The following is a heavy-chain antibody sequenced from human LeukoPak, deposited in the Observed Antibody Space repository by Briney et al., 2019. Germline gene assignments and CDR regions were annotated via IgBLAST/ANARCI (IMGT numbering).Heavy chain of an antibody. CDR1: GGPFSGYY. V-gene: IGHV4-34*01. J-gene: IGHJ5*02. CDR2: IHYTGAT. Sequence: SETLSLTCAVDGGPFSGYYWSWFRQPPGKGLEWIGEIHYTGATNYSPSLKGRVTISPGTSNNQVSLRMKSVTAADTAVYYCARVGYYGSGILNWFDPWGQGTLVTVSS. CDR3: ARVGYYGSGILNWFDP. D-gene: IGHD3-10*01.